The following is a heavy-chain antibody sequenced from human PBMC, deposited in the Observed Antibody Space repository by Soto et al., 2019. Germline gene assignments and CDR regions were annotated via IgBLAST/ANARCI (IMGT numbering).Heavy chain of an antibody. V-gene: IGHV5-51*01. D-gene: IGHD3-22*01. CDR1: GYGFTTYW. CDR3: ARCPLSGGYYSAFDY. Sequence: GESLKISCKTSGYGFTTYWFGWVRQMPGKGLEWMGIIYPGDSDTRYSPSFQGQVTISADRSISTAYLQWSSLKASDTAMYFCARCPLSGGYYSAFDYWGQGTPVTVSS. J-gene: IGHJ4*02. CDR2: IYPGDSDT.